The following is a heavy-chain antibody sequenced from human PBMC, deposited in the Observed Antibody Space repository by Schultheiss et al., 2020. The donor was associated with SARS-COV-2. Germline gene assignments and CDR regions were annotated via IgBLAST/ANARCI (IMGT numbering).Heavy chain of an antibody. J-gene: IGHJ6*02. CDR1: GGSISSYY. CDR2: FYTTGST. V-gene: IGHV4-4*07. D-gene: IGHD6-6*01. CDR3: AREYSSSPGGEPYYYYGLDV. Sequence: SETLSLTCTVSGGSISSYYWSWIRQPPGKGLEWIGRFYTTGSTNYNPSLKSRVTISIDTSKNQFSLKLTSVTAADTAVYYCAREYSSSPGGEPYYYYGLDVWGQGTTVTVSS.